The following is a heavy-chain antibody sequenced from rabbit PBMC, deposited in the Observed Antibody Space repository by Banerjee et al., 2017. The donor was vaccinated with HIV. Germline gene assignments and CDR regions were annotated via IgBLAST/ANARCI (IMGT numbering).Heavy chain of an antibody. D-gene: IGHD2-1*01. CDR3: ARDVRDTILNTDL. CDR1: AFSFSSYYY. J-gene: IGHJ4*01. CDR2: IYSGSGST. Sequence: QSLEESGGDLVKPGASLTLTCTASAFSFSSYYYMCWVRQAPGKGLEWIGCIYSGSGSTYYASWAKGRFTISKTSSTTVTLQMTSLTAADTATYFCARDVRDTILNTDLWGPGTLVTVS. V-gene: IGHV1S40*01.